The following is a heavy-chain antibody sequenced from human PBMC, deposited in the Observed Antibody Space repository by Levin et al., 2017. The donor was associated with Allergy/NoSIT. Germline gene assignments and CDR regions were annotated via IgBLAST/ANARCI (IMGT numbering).Heavy chain of an antibody. Sequence: SVKVSCKASGGTFSSYAISWVRQAPGQGLEWMGGIIPTFGTANYAQKFQGRVTITADESTSTAYMELSSLMSGDTAVYYCARSTVPVAGPPGYFDYWGQGTLVTVSS. CDR1: GGTFSSYA. CDR3: ARSTVPVAGPPGYFDY. V-gene: IGHV1-69*13. CDR2: IIPTFGTA. D-gene: IGHD6-19*01. J-gene: IGHJ4*02.